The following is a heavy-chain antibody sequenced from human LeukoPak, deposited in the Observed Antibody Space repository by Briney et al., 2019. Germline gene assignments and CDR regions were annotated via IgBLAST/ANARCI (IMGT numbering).Heavy chain of an antibody. V-gene: IGHV3-30*18. Sequence: GRSLRLSCAASGFTFSSYGMHWVRQAPGKGLEWVAVISYDGTNKYYADSVKGRFTISRDNSKDTLYLQMNSLRAEDTAVYYCAKEAPVYYDFWSPLDVWGRGTTVTVSS. CDR2: ISYDGTNK. CDR3: AKEAPVYYDFWSPLDV. D-gene: IGHD3/OR15-3a*01. J-gene: IGHJ6*02. CDR1: GFTFSSYG.